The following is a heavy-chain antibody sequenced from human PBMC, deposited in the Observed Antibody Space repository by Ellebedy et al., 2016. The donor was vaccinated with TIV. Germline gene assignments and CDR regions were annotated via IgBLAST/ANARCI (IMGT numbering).Heavy chain of an antibody. J-gene: IGHJ4*02. CDR2: MYHSGST. CDR1: GSSTSSGYY. V-gene: IGHV4-38-2*02. CDR3: SRDGAGRWDY. D-gene: IGHD4-23*01. Sequence: MPSETLSLTCSVSGSSTSSGYYWGWIRQPPGRGLEWLGSMYHSGSTYFSPSLKSRVTMSVDTSKNQFSLRLSSVTAADTAVYYCSRDGAGRWDYWGPGTLVTVSS.